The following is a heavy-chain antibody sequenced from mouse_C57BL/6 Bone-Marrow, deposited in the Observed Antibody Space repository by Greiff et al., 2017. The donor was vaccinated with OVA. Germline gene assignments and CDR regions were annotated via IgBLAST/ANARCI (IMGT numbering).Heavy chain of an antibody. CDR2: INPNNGGT. CDR3: AREGDTGYYFDY. D-gene: IGHD5-1-1*01. CDR1: GYTFTDYN. J-gene: IGHJ2*01. V-gene: IGHV1-18*01. Sequence: EVQLQQSGPELVKPGASVKIPCKASGYTFTDYNMDWVKQSHGKSLERIGDINPNNGGTIYNQKFKGKATLTVDKSSSTAYMELRSLTSEDTAVYYCAREGDTGYYFDYWGQGTTLTVSS.